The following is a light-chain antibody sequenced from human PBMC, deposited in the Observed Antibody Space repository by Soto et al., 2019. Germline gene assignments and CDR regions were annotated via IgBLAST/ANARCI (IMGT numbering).Light chain of an antibody. CDR2: KAS. CDR3: QHYDSYSEA. J-gene: IGKJ1*01. V-gene: IGKV1-5*03. CDR1: QTISSW. Sequence: DIQMTQSTSTLSGSVGDRVTITCRASQTISSWLAWYQQKPGKAPKLLIYKASTLKSGVPSRFSGSGSGTEFTLTISSLQPEDFATYYCQHYDSYSEAFGQGTKVELK.